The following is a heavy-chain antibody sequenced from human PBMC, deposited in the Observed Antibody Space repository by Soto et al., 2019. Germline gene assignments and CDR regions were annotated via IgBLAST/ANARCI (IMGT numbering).Heavy chain of an antibody. CDR3: ARVEYLRIPDYGMDT. CDR1: GFTFSSYS. V-gene: IGHV3-48*01. D-gene: IGHD5-12*01. Sequence: PGGSLRLSCAASGFTFSSYSMNWVRQAPGKGLEWVSYISSSSSTIYYADSVKGRFTISRDNAKNSLYLQMNSLRAEDTAVYYCARVEYLRIPDYGMDTWGQGTTVTVSS. J-gene: IGHJ6*02. CDR2: ISSSSSTI.